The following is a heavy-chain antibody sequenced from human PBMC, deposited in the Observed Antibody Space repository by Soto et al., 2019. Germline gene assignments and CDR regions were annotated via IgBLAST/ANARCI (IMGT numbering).Heavy chain of an antibody. CDR1: GFTFRSYA. V-gene: IGHV3-23*01. Sequence: EVQVLESGGGLVQAGGSLRLSCAASGFTFRSYAMTVVRQAPGHGLQYVSSITSDGSQKFYTDYVKGRFTISRDNSKNRLFLQMNNLRAEDTALYYCAKGVVDRGIDSWGQGTLVTVSS. D-gene: IGHD3-16*02. J-gene: IGHJ4*02. CDR2: ITSDGSQK. CDR3: AKGVVDRGIDS.